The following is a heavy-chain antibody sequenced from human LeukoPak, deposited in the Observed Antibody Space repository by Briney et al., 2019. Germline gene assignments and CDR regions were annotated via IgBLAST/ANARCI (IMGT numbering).Heavy chain of an antibody. CDR3: ARQDNRWDYYFDY. V-gene: IGHV4-59*08. J-gene: IGHJ4*02. D-gene: IGHD1-26*01. CDR2: IYYSGST. CDR1: GGSISSYY. Sequence: SETLSLTCTVSGGSISSYYWSWIRQPPGKGLEWIGYIYYSGSTNYNPPLKSRVTISVDTSKNQFSLKLSSVTAADTAVYYCARQDNRWDYYFDYWGQGTLVTVSS.